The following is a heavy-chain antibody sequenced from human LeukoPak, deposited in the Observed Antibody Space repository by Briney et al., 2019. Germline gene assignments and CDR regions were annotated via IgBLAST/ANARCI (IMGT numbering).Heavy chain of an antibody. J-gene: IGHJ4*02. D-gene: IGHD5-18*01. CDR3: ARRGYSYGYPFDY. CDR2: IYPGDSDT. Sequence: ESLKISCKGSGYSFTNYWIGWVRQMPGKGLEWMGIIYPGDSDTRYSPSFQGQVTISADKSISTAYLQWSSLKASDTAMYYCARRGYSYGYPFDYWGQGTLVTVSS. CDR1: GYSFTNYW. V-gene: IGHV5-51*01.